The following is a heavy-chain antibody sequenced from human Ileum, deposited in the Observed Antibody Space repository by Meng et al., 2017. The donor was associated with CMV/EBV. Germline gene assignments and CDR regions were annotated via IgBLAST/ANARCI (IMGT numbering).Heavy chain of an antibody. CDR2: IIEDGSEK. CDR3: AGESTSAWNAPSSF. V-gene: IGHV3-7*01. CDR1: GFAFSAYW. Sequence: GGSLRPSCAASGFAFSAYWMSWVRQAPGKGLEWVANIIEDGSEKYYLDSVKGRPTISRDNAKNSLYLQMNNLRADDTAVYYCAGESTSAWNAPSSFWGPGTLVTVSS. J-gene: IGHJ4*02. D-gene: IGHD1-1*01.